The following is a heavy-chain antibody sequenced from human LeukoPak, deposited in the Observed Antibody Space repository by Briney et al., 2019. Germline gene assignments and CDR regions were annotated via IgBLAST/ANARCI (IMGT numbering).Heavy chain of an antibody. CDR3: AKADAVVVPAADAFDI. CDR1: GFTFSSYA. D-gene: IGHD2-2*01. Sequence: PGGSLRLSCAASGFTFSSYAMSWVRQAPGKGLEWVSAISGSGGSTYYADSVKGRFTISRDNSKNTLYLQMNSLRAEDTAVYYCAKADAVVVPAADAFDIWGQGTMVTVSS. V-gene: IGHV3-23*01. CDR2: ISGSGGST. J-gene: IGHJ3*02.